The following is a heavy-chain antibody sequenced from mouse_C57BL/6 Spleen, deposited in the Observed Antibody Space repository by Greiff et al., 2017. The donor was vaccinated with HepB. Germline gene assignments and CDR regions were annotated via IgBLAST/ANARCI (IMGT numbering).Heavy chain of an antibody. D-gene: IGHD2-2*01. V-gene: IGHV1-18*01. CDR1: GYTFTDYN. CDR2: INPNNGGT. Sequence: EVQLQQSGPELVKPGASVKIPCKASGYTFTDYNMDWVKQSHGKSLEWIGDINPNNGGTIYNQKFKGKATLTVDKSSSTAYMELRSLTSEDTAVYYCGRRVVTTYYFDYWGQGTTLTVSS. CDR3: GRRVVTTYYFDY. J-gene: IGHJ2*01.